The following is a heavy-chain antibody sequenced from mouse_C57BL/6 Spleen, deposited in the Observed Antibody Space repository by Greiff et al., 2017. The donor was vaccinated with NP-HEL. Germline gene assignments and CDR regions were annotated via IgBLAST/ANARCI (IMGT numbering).Heavy chain of an antibody. D-gene: IGHD2-4*01. CDR1: GYTFNDYY. Sequence: VQLQQSGPELVKPGASVKISCKASGYTFNDYYMNWVQQSHGKSLEWIGDINPNNGGTSYNQKVKGKATLTVDKSSSTAYMEIRSLTSEDSAVYYCARYYYDYDAAMDYWGQGTSVTVSS. CDR2: INPNNGGT. V-gene: IGHV1-26*01. J-gene: IGHJ4*01. CDR3: ARYYYDYDAAMDY.